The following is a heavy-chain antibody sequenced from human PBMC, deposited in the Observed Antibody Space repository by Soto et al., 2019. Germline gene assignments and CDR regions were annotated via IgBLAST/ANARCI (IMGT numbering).Heavy chain of an antibody. V-gene: IGHV1-69*13. D-gene: IGHD6-6*01. J-gene: IGHJ6*02. CDR3: ARDSVAARPKDYYHYGMDV. CDR2: IIPIFGTA. CDR1: GGTFSSYA. Sequence: SVKVSCKASGGTFSSYAISWVRQAPGQGLEWMGGIIPIFGTANYAQKFQGRVTITADESTSTAYMELSSLRSEDTAVYYCARDSVAARPKDYYHYGMDVWGQGTTVTVSS.